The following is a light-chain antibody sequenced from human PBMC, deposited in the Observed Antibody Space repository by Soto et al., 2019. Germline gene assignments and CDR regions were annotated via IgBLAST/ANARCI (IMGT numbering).Light chain of an antibody. Sequence: EMVLTQSPATLSLSPGERATLSCRTSQSVSSSYLAWYQQKPGQAPRLLIYGASSRATGIPGRFSGSGSGTDFTLTISSLQSEDCAIYYCQQYHTWPITFGGGTKVDIK. V-gene: IGKV3D-7*01. CDR3: QQYHTWPIT. CDR1: QSVSSSY. CDR2: GAS. J-gene: IGKJ4*01.